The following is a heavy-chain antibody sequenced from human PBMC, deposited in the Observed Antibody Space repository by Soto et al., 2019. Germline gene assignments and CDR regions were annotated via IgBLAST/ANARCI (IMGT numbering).Heavy chain of an antibody. CDR2: IYTSGST. D-gene: IGHD5-18*01. Sequence: QVQLQESGPGLVKPSETLSLTCTVSGGSISSYYSSWIRQPAGKGLEWIGRIYTSGSTNYNPSLKSRVTMSVDTSKNQFSLKLSSVTAADTAVYYCARGTLDTAMVSVYAFDIWGQGTMVTVSS. J-gene: IGHJ3*02. V-gene: IGHV4-4*07. CDR3: ARGTLDTAMVSVYAFDI. CDR1: GGSISSYY.